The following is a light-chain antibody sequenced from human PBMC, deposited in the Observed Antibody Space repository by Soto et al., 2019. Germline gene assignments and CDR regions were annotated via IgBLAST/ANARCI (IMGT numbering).Light chain of an antibody. CDR3: QQYGSSPRT. V-gene: IGKV3-20*01. CDR2: GAS. Sequence: EIVLTQSPGTLSLSPGERATLSCRASQSVSSSYLAWYQQKPGQAPRLLIYGASSRATGIPDRFSGSGSGTAFTLTTSRLAPEDFAADYCQQYGSSPRTFGQGTKVEIK. CDR1: QSVSSSY. J-gene: IGKJ1*01.